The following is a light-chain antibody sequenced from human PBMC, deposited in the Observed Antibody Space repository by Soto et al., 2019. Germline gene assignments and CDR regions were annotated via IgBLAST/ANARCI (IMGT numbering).Light chain of an antibody. Sequence: VLTQCSATLSVSPGERATLSCRASQSFXSNFVWYRGKPGQAPRILISDPFTRATGIPARFSGSGSGKEFTLTISSLQSEDFAVYYCQQYHNWPPLTVGGGTKVDIK. CDR3: QQYHNWPPLT. CDR2: DPF. J-gene: IGKJ4*01. CDR1: QSFXSN. V-gene: IGKV3-15*01.